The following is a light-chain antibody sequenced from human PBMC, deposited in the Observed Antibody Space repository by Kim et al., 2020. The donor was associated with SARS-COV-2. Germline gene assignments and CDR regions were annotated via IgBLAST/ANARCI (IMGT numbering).Light chain of an antibody. J-gene: IGKJ4*01. V-gene: IGKV3-15*01. CDR2: GAS. CDR3: QQNNYWPLT. CDR1: QSVKSN. Sequence: VSPGERATLSCRASQSVKSNLAWYQQKPGQPPRLLIYGASTRATGIPARFSGSGSGTEFTLTISSLQSEDFAVYYCQQNNYWPLTFGGGTKVEIK.